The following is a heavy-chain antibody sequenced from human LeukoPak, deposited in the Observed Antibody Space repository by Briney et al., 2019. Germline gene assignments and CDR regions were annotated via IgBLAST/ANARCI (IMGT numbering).Heavy chain of an antibody. J-gene: IGHJ3*02. V-gene: IGHV4-39*01. Sequence: PSETLSLTCTVSGGSSSETTYYWTWIRQPPGKGLEWIASIYFSETKYNPSLESRVTIPGDTSKNQFSLKLSSVTAADTAVYYCASPSKLVISRGGFDIWGQGTVVTVSA. CDR3: ASPSKLVISRGGFDI. CDR2: IYFSET. CDR1: GGSSSETTYY. D-gene: IGHD3-22*01.